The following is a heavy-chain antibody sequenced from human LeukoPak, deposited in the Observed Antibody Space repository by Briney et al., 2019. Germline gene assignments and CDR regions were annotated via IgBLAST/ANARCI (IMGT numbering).Heavy chain of an antibody. J-gene: IGHJ5*02. Sequence: GGSLRLPCAASGSTFSSYGMHWVRQAPGKGLEWVAVIWYDGSNKYYADSVKGRFTISRDNSKNTLYLQMNSLRAEDTAVYYCARARVVPAAIHWFDPWGQGTLVTVSS. D-gene: IGHD2-2*01. CDR3: ARARVVPAAIHWFDP. CDR1: GSTFSSYG. CDR2: IWYDGSNK. V-gene: IGHV3-33*01.